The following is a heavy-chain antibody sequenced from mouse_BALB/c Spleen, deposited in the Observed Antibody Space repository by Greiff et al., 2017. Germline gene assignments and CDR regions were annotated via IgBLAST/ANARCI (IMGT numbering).Heavy chain of an antibody. CDR1: GYSITSDYA. Sequence: EVQLVESGPGLVKPSQSLSLTCTVTGYSITSDYAWNWIRQFPGNKLEWMGYISYSGTTSYSPSLKSRISITRDTSKNQFFLQLNSVTTEDTATYYCARNRYFDYWGQGTTLTVSS. CDR2: ISYSGTT. J-gene: IGHJ2*01. CDR3: ARNRYFDY. V-gene: IGHV3-2*02.